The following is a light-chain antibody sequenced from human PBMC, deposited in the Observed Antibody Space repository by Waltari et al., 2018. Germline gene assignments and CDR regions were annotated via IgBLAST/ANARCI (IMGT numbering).Light chain of an antibody. CDR3: TSQALDGVVL. J-gene: IGLJ3*02. CDR1: GSAIDDSCL. Sequence: QSALTQPAPVSGSSGQSNTIPCPGIGSAIDDSCLGRWYRHQPGKAPRVIIYDVTNRPSGISHRFSAYKSANTASLTISGLQPEDEGDYYCTSQALDGVVLFGGGTQVTV. CDR2: DVT. V-gene: IGLV2-14*03.